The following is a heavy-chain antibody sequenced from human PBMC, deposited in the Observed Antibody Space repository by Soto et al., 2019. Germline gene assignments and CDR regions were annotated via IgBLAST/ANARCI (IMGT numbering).Heavy chain of an antibody. CDR1: GYTFTSYG. CDR2: ISAYNGNT. V-gene: IGHV1-18*01. D-gene: IGHD3-22*01. J-gene: IGHJ1*01. CDR3: ARDGGVYYDSSGYYPGYFQH. Sequence: QVQLVQSGAEVKKPGASVKVSCKASGYTFTSYGISWVRQAPGQGLEWMGWISAYNGNTNYAQKLQGRVTMTTDTSTSTAYMELRSLRADDTAVYYCARDGGVYYDSSGYYPGYFQHWGQGTLVTVSS.